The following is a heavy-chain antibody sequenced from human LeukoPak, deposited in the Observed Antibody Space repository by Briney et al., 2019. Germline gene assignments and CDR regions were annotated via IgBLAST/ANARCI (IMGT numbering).Heavy chain of an antibody. J-gene: IGHJ3*02. D-gene: IGHD1-26*01. V-gene: IGHV3-9*01. CDR2: ISWNSGSI. CDR3: AKSYLGGSYGGAFDI. Sequence: PGGSLRLSCAASGCTFDDYAMHWVRQAPGKGLEWVSGISWNSGSIGYADSVKGRFTISRDNAKNSLYLQMNSLRAEDTALYYCAKSYLGGSYGGAFDIWGQGTMVTVSS. CDR1: GCTFDDYA.